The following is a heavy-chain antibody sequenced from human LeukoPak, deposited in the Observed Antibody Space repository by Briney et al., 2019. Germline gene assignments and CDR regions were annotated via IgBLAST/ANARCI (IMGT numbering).Heavy chain of an antibody. J-gene: IGHJ4*02. CDR3: AKTPSYCSRPSCPGDY. CDR1: GFTFSSFA. CDR2: ISGNADSA. Sequence: PGGSLRLSCAASGFTFSSFAMSWVRQAPGKGLQWVSSISGNADSAYYADSVRGRFTISRDNSKNTLYLQMNSLRAEDTAVYYCAKTPSYCSRPSCPGDYCGQGTLVTVSS. V-gene: IGHV3-23*01. D-gene: IGHD2-15*01.